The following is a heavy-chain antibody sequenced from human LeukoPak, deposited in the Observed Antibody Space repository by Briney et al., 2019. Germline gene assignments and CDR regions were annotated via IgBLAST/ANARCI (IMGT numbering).Heavy chain of an antibody. CDR1: GGSISSYY. CDR3: ARGVVTPFNWFDP. J-gene: IGHJ5*02. CDR2: IYYNGNT. Sequence: SETLSLTCTVSGGSISSYYWSWVRQPPGKGLEWIGYIYYNGNTNYNPSLKSRVTITVDTSKNQQSLKLSSVPPADTAVYYCARGVVTPFNWFDPWGQGTLVTVSS. D-gene: IGHD4-23*01. V-gene: IGHV4-59*01.